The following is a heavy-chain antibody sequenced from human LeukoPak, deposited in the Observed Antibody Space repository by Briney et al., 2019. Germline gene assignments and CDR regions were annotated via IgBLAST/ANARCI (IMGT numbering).Heavy chain of an antibody. D-gene: IGHD1-26*01. CDR1: GYTFTSYD. V-gene: IGHV1-18*01. J-gene: IGHJ3*02. Sequence: GASVKVSCKASGYTFTSYDINWVRQATGQGLEWMGWISAYNGNTNYAQKLQGRVTMTTDTSTSTAYMELSSLRSEDTAVYYCARGGNGIVGARFDIWGQGTMVTVSS. CDR3: ARGGNGIVGARFDI. CDR2: ISAYNGNT.